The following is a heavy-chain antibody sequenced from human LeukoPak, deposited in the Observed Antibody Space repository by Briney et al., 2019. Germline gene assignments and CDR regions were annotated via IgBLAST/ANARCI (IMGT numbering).Heavy chain of an antibody. V-gene: IGHV1-46*01. CDR2: INPSGGST. D-gene: IGHD3-22*01. Sequence: ASVKVSCKASGYTFTGYYMHWVRQAPGQGLEWMGIINPSGGSTSYAQKFQGRVTMTRDMSTSTVYMELSSLRSEDTAVYYCARGVYDSSGYSLGFDYWGQGTLVTVSS. CDR1: GYTFTGYY. J-gene: IGHJ4*02. CDR3: ARGVYDSSGYSLGFDY.